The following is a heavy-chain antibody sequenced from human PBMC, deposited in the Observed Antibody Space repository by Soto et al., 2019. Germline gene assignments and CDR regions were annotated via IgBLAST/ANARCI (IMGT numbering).Heavy chain of an antibody. CDR3: ARLAVAGTLYYYYMDV. CDR2: IYYSGST. Sequence: SETLSLTCTVSGDSISSYYWSWIRQPPGKGLEWIGYIYYSGSTNYNPSLKSRVTISVDTSKNQFSLKLSSVTAADTAVYYCARLAVAGTLYYYYMDVWGKGTTVTVSS. D-gene: IGHD6-19*01. J-gene: IGHJ6*03. V-gene: IGHV4-59*08. CDR1: GDSISSYY.